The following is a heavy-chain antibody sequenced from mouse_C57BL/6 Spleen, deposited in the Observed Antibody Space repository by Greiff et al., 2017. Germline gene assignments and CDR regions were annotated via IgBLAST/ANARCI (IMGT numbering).Heavy chain of an antibody. CDR2: ISDGGSYT. CDR3: ARGGNYENYYAMDY. CDR1: GFTFSSYA. V-gene: IGHV5-4*01. J-gene: IGHJ4*01. D-gene: IGHD2-1*01. Sequence: EVHLVESGGGLVKPGGSLKLSCAASGFTFSSYAMSWVRQTPEKRLEWVATISDGGSYTYYPDNVKGRFTISRDNAKNNLYLQMSHLKSENTAMYYGARGGNYENYYAMDYWGQGTSVTVSS.